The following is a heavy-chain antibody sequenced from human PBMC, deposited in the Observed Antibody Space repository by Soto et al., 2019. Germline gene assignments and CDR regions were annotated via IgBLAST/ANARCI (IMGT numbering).Heavy chain of an antibody. CDR1: GVSISSSSYY. D-gene: IGHD3-22*01. V-gene: IGHV4-39*01. CDR2: IYYSGST. CDR3: ARRLYYDSSGFEGGGMDV. J-gene: IGHJ6*02. Sequence: SETLSLACTVSGVSISSSSYYWGWIRQPPGKGLEWIGSIYYSGSTYYNPSLKSRVTISVDTSKNQFSLKLSSVTAADTAVYYCARRLYYDSSGFEGGGMDVWGQGTTVTVSS.